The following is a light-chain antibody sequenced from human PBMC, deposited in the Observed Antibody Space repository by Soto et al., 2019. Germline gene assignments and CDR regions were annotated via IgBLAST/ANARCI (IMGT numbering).Light chain of an antibody. CDR1: SSDVGGYNY. CDR3: SSYTSSSSV. Sequence: QSVLTQPASVSGSPGQSITISCTGTSSDVGGYNYVSWYQQHPGKAPKLMIYDVSNRPSGVSSRFSGSKSGNTASLTISGLQAEDEADYYCSSYTSSSSVFGTGTKVTVL. V-gene: IGLV2-14*01. CDR2: DVS. J-gene: IGLJ1*01.